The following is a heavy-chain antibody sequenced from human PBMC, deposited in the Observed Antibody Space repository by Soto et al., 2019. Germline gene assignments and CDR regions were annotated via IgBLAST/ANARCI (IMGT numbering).Heavy chain of an antibody. J-gene: IGHJ6*02. CDR1: GGTFSSSG. Sequence: QVHLVQSGTEVKKPGSSVKVSCKASGGTFSSSGFSWVRQAPGQGLEWMGMIVPSLDTTNYAQKFQARVKITAEEVTGTAYMELRSLRSEDPAVYYCARWPQPRYTADPYAVDVWGQGTRVIVSS. CDR2: IVPSLDTT. D-gene: IGHD3-16*02. CDR3: ARWPQPRYTADPYAVDV. V-gene: IGHV1-69*11.